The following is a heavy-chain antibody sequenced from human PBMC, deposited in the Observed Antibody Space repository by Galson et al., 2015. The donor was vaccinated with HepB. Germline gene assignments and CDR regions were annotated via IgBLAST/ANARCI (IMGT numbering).Heavy chain of an antibody. Sequence: SVKVSCKASGYAFSDYYMHWVRQAPGQGLEWMGRINPQTGGTNYTQKFQGRVTMTRDTSISTAYMELRSLRTDDTAVYYCARDCTSATCLYGMDVWGQGTTVPGTS. CDR3: ARDCTSATCLYGMDV. CDR2: INPQTGGT. CDR1: GYAFSDYY. J-gene: IGHJ6*02. V-gene: IGHV1-2*06. D-gene: IGHD2/OR15-2a*01.